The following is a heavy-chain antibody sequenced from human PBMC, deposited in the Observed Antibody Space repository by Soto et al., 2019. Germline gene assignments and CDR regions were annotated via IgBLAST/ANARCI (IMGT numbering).Heavy chain of an antibody. V-gene: IGHV4-4*02. CDR3: ARLIVLMVYAIPSSWFDP. J-gene: IGHJ5*02. CDR1: GGSISSSNW. Sequence: SETLSLTCAASGGSISSSNWWSWVRQPPGKGLEWIGEIYHSGSTNYNPSLKSRVTISVDKSKNQFSLKLSSVTAADTAVYYCARLIVLMVYAIPSSWFDPWGQGTLVTVSS. D-gene: IGHD2-8*01. CDR2: IYHSGST.